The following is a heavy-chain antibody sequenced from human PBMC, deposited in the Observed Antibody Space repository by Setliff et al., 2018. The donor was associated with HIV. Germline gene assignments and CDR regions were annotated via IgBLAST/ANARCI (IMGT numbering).Heavy chain of an antibody. CDR1: GDSIGTYS. CDR2: IYGGGST. V-gene: IGHV4-4*09. CDR3: ARRAVQDGSVTSSNWFES. D-gene: IGHD2-2*01. J-gene: IGHJ5*01. Sequence: SETLSLTCAVSGDSIGTYSWHWIRQPPGKGLEWIGYIYGGGSTGYNPSLTSRVTMSADTPNNRFALKLSSVTAADTAVYYCARRAVQDGSVTSSNWFESWGQGTLVTVPQ.